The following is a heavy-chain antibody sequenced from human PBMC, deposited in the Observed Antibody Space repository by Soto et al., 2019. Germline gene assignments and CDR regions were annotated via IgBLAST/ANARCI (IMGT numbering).Heavy chain of an antibody. CDR2: IIPIFATA. CDR1: GGTFRIYA. J-gene: IGHJ6*02. Sequence: QVQLVQSGAEVKKPGSSVKVSCKASGGTFRIYAINWVRQAPGQGLEWMGGIIPIFATADYAQKFQGRVTITADESTSTAYMELSSLRSEDTAVYYCAQCLLGVNYYYGMDVWGQGTTVTVSS. CDR3: AQCLLGVNYYYGMDV. D-gene: IGHD3-16*01. V-gene: IGHV1-69*12.